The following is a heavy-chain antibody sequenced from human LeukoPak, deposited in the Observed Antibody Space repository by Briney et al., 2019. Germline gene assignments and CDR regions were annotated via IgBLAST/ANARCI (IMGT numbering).Heavy chain of an antibody. V-gene: IGHV4-30-4*08. Sequence: SQTLSLTCTVSGGSISSGDYYWSWIRQPPGKGLEWIGYIYYSGSTYYNSSLKSRVTISVDTSKNQFSLTLSSATAPDTAVYSCARVGHSGSPFDHWGQGTPVTVSS. CDR1: GGSISSGDYY. CDR3: ARVGHSGSPFDH. CDR2: IYYSGST. J-gene: IGHJ4*02. D-gene: IGHD1-26*01.